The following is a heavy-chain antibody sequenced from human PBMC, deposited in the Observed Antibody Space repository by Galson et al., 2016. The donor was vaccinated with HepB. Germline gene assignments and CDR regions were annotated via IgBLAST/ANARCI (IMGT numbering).Heavy chain of an antibody. CDR3: AKKWSYGDYSYFDY. CDR1: GLTVSGDY. D-gene: IGHD4-17*01. Sequence: SLRLSCAVSGLTVSGDYMSWVRQAPGKGLEWVSVLYRDGSTYYADSVKGRFTISRDNAKNSLYLQMNRLRAEDTAVYYCAKKWSYGDYSYFDYWGQGTLVTVSS. V-gene: IGHV3-53*01. CDR2: LYRDGST. J-gene: IGHJ4*02.